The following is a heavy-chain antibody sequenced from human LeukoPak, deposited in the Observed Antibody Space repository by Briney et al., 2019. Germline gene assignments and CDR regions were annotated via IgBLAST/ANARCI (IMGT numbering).Heavy chain of an antibody. Sequence: SETLSLTCAVSGGSISSGGYSWSWIRQPPGTGLEWIGHIYHSGSTYYNPSLKSRVTISVDRSKNQFSLKLSSVTAADTAVYYCARRLGYCSSTSCSVGAFDIWGQGTMVTVSS. CDR3: ARRLGYCSSTSCSVGAFDI. CDR1: GGSISSGGYS. CDR2: IYHSGST. D-gene: IGHD2-2*01. V-gene: IGHV4-30-2*01. J-gene: IGHJ3*02.